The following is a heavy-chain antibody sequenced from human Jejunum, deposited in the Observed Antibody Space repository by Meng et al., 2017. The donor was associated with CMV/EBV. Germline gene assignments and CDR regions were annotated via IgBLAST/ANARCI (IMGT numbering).Heavy chain of an antibody. CDR2: ISFDGTNK. V-gene: IGHV3-30-3*01. CDR1: GFTFGEYA. Sequence: GFTFGEYAMQWVRKAPGKGLDWGAVISFDGTNKYYADSVKGRFTISRDNSKNTLYLQMNSLRVEDTALYYCARRGVSGTTRGWYDPWGQGTLVTVSS. D-gene: IGHD1-7*01. CDR3: ARRGVSGTTRGWYDP. J-gene: IGHJ5*02.